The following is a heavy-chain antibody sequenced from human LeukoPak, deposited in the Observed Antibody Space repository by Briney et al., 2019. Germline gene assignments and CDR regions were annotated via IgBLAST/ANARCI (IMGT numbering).Heavy chain of an antibody. Sequence: SETLSLTCAVSGASISDYYWNCIRQPPGKGLEWIGYIYYSGSTNYNPSLKSRVTISVDTSKNQFSLKLSSVTAADTAVYYCARAKAAAGIDYFDYWGQGTLVTVSS. V-gene: IGHV4-59*13. J-gene: IGHJ4*02. CDR2: IYYSGST. CDR1: GASISDYY. D-gene: IGHD6-13*01. CDR3: ARAKAAAGIDYFDY.